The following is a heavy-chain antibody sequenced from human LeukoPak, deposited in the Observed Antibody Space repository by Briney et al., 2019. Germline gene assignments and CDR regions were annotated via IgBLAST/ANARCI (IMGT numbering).Heavy chain of an antibody. CDR1: GGSISSYY. Sequence: SETLSLTCTVSGGSISSYYWSWIRQPPGKGLEWIGYIYYSGSTNYNPSLKSRVTISVDTSKNQFSLKLSSVTAADTAVYYCARQIGRESHGVWFDPWGQGTLVTVSS. V-gene: IGHV4-59*08. CDR3: ARQIGRESHGVWFDP. D-gene: IGHD2-15*01. CDR2: IYYSGST. J-gene: IGHJ5*02.